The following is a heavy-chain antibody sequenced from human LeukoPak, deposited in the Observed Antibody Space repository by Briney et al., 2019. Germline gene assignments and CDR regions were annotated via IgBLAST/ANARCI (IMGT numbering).Heavy chain of an antibody. V-gene: IGHV4-59*01. CDR3: ARDPGFLDY. J-gene: IGHJ4*02. Sequence: PSETLSLTCTVSGGSISSYYWSWVRQPPGKGLEWIGYIYYSGSTNYNPSLKSRVTISVDTSKNQFSLKLSSVTAADTAVYYCARDPGFLDYWGQGTLVTVSS. D-gene: IGHD2-21*01. CDR1: GGSISSYY. CDR2: IYYSGST.